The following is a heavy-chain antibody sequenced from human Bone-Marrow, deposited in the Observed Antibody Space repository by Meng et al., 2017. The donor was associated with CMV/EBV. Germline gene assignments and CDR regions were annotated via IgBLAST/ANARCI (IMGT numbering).Heavy chain of an antibody. CDR2: ISSSSSTI. D-gene: IGHD3-10*01. J-gene: IGHJ6*02. Sequence: GGSLRLSCAASGYTFSSDGMNWVRQDPGKGLEWVSYISSSSSTIYYADSVKGRFTISRDNAKNSLYLQMNSLSAEDTAVYYCARDGRAPYGSGSYYYYYDGMDVWGQGTTVTVSS. CDR3: ARDGRAPYGSGSYYYYYDGMDV. CDR1: GYTFSSDG. V-gene: IGHV3-48*04.